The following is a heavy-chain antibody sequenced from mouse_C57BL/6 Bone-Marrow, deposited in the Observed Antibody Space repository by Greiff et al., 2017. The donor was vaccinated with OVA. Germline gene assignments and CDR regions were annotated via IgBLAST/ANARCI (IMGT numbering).Heavy chain of an antibody. CDR1: GFNIKDDY. Sequence: VQLQQSGAELVRPGASVKLSCTASGFNIKDDYMHWVKQRPEQGLEWIGWIDPENGDTEYASKFQGKATISADTSSNTAYLQLSSLTSEATAVYYCTTKGVFASWGQGTTLTVSS. CDR3: TTKGVFAS. J-gene: IGHJ2*01. V-gene: IGHV14-4*01. CDR2: IDPENGDT.